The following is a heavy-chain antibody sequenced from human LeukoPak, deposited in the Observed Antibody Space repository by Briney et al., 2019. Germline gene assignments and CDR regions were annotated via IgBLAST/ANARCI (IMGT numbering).Heavy chain of an antibody. CDR1: GFTFSSYG. D-gene: IGHD1-26*01. Sequence: GRSLRLSCAASGFTFSSYGMHWVRQAPGKGLEWVAVISYDGSNKYYADSVKGRFTISRDNSKNTLYLQMCSLRAEDTAVYYCAREVGVKGRVSEYWGQGTLVTVSS. J-gene: IGHJ4*02. CDR3: AREVGVKGRVSEY. CDR2: ISYDGSNK. V-gene: IGHV3-30*03.